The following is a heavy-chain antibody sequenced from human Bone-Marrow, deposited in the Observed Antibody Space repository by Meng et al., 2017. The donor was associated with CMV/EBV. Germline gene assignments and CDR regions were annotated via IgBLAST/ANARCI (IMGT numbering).Heavy chain of an antibody. CDR1: GFTFDDYT. CDR2: ISYDGSNK. V-gene: IGHV3-30-3*01. Sequence: GGSLRLSCAASGFTFDDYTMHWVRQAPGKGLEWVAVISYDGSNKYYADSVKGRFTISRDNSKNTLYLQMNSLRAEDTAVYYCARVAHYYDRFDLPDYWGQGTLVTVSS. J-gene: IGHJ4*02. CDR3: ARVAHYYDRFDLPDY. D-gene: IGHD3-22*01.